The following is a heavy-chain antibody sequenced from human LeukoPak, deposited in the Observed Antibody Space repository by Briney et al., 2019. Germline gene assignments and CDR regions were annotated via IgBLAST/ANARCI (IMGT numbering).Heavy chain of an antibody. CDR1: GFTFSSYE. Sequence: PGGSLRLSCAASGFTFSSYEMNWVRQAPGKGLEWISYISGSGTIIYYADSVKGRFTIPRDNAKNSLYLQMNSLRTEDTAIYFCARDQMTTVSASFDIWGQGTMVTVSS. D-gene: IGHD4-17*01. CDR3: ARDQMTTVSASFDI. V-gene: IGHV3-48*03. J-gene: IGHJ3*02. CDR2: ISGSGTII.